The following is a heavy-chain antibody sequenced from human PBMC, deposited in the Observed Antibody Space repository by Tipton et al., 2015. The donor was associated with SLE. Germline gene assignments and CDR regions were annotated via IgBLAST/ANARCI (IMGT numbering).Heavy chain of an antibody. CDR2: ISGSGGST. D-gene: IGHD3-3*01. CDR1: GFTFSSYA. J-gene: IGHJ3*02. V-gene: IGHV3-23*01. Sequence: LRLSCAASGFTFSSYAMSWVRQAPGKGLEWVSSISGSGGSTYYADSVKGRFTISRDNSKNTLYLQMNSLKAEDTAVYFCAKDGVLGYDFWSGYSGGDAFDIWGQGTMVTVSS. CDR3: AKDGVLGYDFWSGYSGGDAFDI.